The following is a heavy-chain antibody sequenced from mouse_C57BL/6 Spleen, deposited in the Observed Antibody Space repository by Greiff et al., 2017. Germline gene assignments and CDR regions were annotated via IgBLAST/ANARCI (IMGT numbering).Heavy chain of an antibody. CDR2: INPSTGGT. J-gene: IGHJ3*01. CDR3: ARSKDSNSSWFAY. V-gene: IGHV1-42*01. D-gene: IGHD2-5*01. CDR1: GYSFTGYY. Sequence: VQLKESGPELVKPGASVKISCKASGYSFTGYYMNWVKQSPEKSLEWIGEINPSTGGTTYNQKFKAKATLTVDKSSSTAYMQLKSLTSEDSAVYYCARSKDSNSSWFAYWGQGTLVTVSA.